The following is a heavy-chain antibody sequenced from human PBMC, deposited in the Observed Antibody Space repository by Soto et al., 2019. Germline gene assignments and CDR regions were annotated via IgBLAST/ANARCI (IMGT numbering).Heavy chain of an antibody. D-gene: IGHD2-8*01. CDR2: INHIGIT. Sequence: SETLSLTCAFYGLSFICYYLSFIREPPGKGLEWIGEINHIGITTYNTSLKSRVTISLDTSKNQFSLKLSSVTAADTAVYYCASMVGNKLSYFDYWGKGNMVTVSS. CDR3: ASMVGNKLSYFDY. V-gene: IGHV4-34*01. CDR1: GLSFICYY. J-gene: IGHJ4*02.